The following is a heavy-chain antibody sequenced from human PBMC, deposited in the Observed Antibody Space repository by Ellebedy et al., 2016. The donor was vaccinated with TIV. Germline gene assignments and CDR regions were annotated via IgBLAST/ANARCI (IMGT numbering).Heavy chain of an antibody. V-gene: IGHV4-34*01. D-gene: IGHD5-18*01. CDR2: INHSGNT. J-gene: IGHJ4*02. CDR1: GGSFSGYY. CDR3: ARGGTFSHGLWYFDY. Sequence: SETLSLTCAVYGGSFSGYYWSWIRQPPGKGLEWIGEINHSGNTNYNPSLKSRVTISVDTSKNQFSLNLNSVTAADTAAYYCARGGTFSHGLWYFDYWGQGTPVTVSS.